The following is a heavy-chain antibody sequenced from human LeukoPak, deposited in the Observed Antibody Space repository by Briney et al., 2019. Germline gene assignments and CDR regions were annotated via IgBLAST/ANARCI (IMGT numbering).Heavy chain of an antibody. CDR3: ARYGGSGWVIDN. CDR2: ISYDGST. Sequence: SEILSLTCTVSGGSISSYYWSWIRQPPGKGLEWIGFISYDGSTHYNPSLKSRVTISVDTSKKQFSLKLTSVTAADTAVYYCARYGGSGWVIDNWGQGTLVTVSS. CDR1: GGSISSYY. D-gene: IGHD6-19*01. V-gene: IGHV4-59*08. J-gene: IGHJ4*02.